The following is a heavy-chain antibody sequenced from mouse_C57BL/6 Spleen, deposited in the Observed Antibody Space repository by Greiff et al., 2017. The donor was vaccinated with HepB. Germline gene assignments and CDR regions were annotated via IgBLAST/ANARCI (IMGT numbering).Heavy chain of an antibody. Sequence: QVQLQQPGTELVKPGASVKLSCKASGYTFTSYWMHWVKQRPGQGLEWIGNINPSNGGTNYNEKFKSKATLTVDKSSSTAYMQLISLTSEDAAVYYCAGGGYPYYYAMDYWGQGTSVTVSS. J-gene: IGHJ4*01. CDR3: AGGGYPYYYAMDY. D-gene: IGHD2-2*01. CDR2: INPSNGGT. V-gene: IGHV1-53*01. CDR1: GYTFTSYW.